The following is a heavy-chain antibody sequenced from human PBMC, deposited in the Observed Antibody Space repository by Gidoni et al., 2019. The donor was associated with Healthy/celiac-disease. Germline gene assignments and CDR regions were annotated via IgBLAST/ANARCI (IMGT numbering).Heavy chain of an antibody. J-gene: IGHJ4*02. D-gene: IGHD6-13*01. V-gene: IGHV1-8*01. CDR2: MNPNSGNT. Sequence: QVQLVQSGAEVQKPGASVKVSCKASGYTFTSYDINWVRQATGQWLEWMGWMNPNSGNTGYAQKFQGRVTMTRNTSISTAYMELSSLRSEDTAVYYCARRSGSSWYGERDDFDYWGQGTLVTVSS. CDR3: ARRSGSSWYGERDDFDY. CDR1: GYTFTSYD.